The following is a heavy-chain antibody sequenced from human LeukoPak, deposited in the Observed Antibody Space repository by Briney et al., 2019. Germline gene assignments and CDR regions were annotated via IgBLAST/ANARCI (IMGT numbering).Heavy chain of an antibody. V-gene: IGHV3-15*01. Sequence: KSGGSLRLSCAASGFTFSDAWMSWVRHAPGKGLEWVGRIKDKATGGTTDYTAPVEGRFTISRDDSTDMVYLQMNSLKAEDTAVYYCTTDGERWGQGTLVTVSS. CDR2: IKDKATGGTT. CDR1: GFTFSDAW. J-gene: IGHJ4*02. CDR3: TTDGER. D-gene: IGHD1-26*01.